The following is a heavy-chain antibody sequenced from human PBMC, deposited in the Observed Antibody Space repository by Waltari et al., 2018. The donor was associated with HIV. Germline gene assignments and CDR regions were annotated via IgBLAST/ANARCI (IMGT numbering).Heavy chain of an antibody. J-gene: IGHJ5*02. CDR1: VHMFTGHY. CDR3: ARESGYQLVRWLDP. V-gene: IGHV1-2*02. Sequence: QVPLVQSGPEVKKPGAPMKVSCKASVHMFTGHYMHWLRQAPGQGLEWMGWINPISGGTNYAQTLQGRVTMTRDASINTVYMELKSLRYDDTAMYYCARESGYQLVRWLDPWGQGTRVTVSS. CDR2: INPISGGT. D-gene: IGHD2-2*01.